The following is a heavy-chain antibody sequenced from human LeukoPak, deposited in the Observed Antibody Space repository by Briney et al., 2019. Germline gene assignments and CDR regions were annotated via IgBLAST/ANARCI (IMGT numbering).Heavy chain of an antibody. J-gene: IGHJ6*02. CDR2: IYSGGST. Sequence: GGSLRLSCAASGFTVSSNYMSWVRQAPGKGLEWVSVIYSGGSTYYADSVKGRFTISRDNSKNTLYLQMNSLRAEDTAVYYCARARGGILLWFGESLNYGMDVWGQGTTVTVSS. CDR1: GFTVSSNY. D-gene: IGHD3-10*01. V-gene: IGHV3-53*01. CDR3: ARARGGILLWFGESLNYGMDV.